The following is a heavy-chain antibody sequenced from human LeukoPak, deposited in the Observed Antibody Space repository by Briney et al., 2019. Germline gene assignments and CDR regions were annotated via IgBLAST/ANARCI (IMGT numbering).Heavy chain of an antibody. CDR3: ARGGGLDV. J-gene: IGHJ6*02. CDR1: GFTLSTYW. CDR2: IKQAGSEK. D-gene: IGHD3-16*01. V-gene: IGHV3-7*03. Sequence: GGSLRLSCEASGFTLSTYWMSRVRQAPGKGLEWVATIKQAGSEKYYVDSVKGRFTISRDNAKNSLYLQMNSLRVEDTAVYFCARGGGLDVWGQGATVTVSS.